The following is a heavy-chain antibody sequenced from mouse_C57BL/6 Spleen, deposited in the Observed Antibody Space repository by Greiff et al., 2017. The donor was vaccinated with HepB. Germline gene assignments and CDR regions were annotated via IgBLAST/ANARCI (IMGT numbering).Heavy chain of an antibody. CDR2: ICSDGST. Sequence: MMLVESGPGLVAPSQSLSITCTVSGFSLTSYGVHWVRQPPGKGLEWLVVICSDGSTTYNSALKSRLSISKDNSKSQAFSKMNSLQTDDTAMYYCARHDDQRGFAYWGQGTLVTVSA. V-gene: IGHV2-6-1*01. J-gene: IGHJ3*01. CDR1: GFSLTSYG. CDR3: ARHDDQRGFAY. D-gene: IGHD2-3*01.